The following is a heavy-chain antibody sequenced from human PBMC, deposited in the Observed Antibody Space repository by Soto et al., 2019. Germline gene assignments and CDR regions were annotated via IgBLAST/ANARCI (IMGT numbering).Heavy chain of an antibody. CDR3: ARGPNYYDSSGYYPAPFDY. CDR2: IIPIFGTA. V-gene: IGHV1-69*13. Sequence: ASVKVSCKASGGTFSSYAISWVRQAPGQGLEWMGGIIPIFGTANYAQKFQGRVTITADESTSTAYMELSSLRSEDTAVYYCARGPNYYDSSGYYPAPFDYWGQGTLVTVS. D-gene: IGHD3-22*01. J-gene: IGHJ4*02. CDR1: GGTFSSYA.